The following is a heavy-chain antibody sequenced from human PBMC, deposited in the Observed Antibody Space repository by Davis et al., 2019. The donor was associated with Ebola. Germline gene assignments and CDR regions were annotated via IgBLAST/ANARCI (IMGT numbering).Heavy chain of an antibody. J-gene: IGHJ1*01. V-gene: IGHV3-30-3*01. CDR2: ISYDGSNK. CDR1: GFTFSSYA. Sequence: GESLKISCAASGFTFSSYAMHWVRQAPGKGLEWVAVISYDGSNKYYADSVKGRFTISRDNSKNTLYLQMNSLRAEDTAVYYCAREETGYCSSTSCPEYFQHWGQGTLVTVSS. CDR3: AREETGYCSSTSCPEYFQH. D-gene: IGHD2-2*01.